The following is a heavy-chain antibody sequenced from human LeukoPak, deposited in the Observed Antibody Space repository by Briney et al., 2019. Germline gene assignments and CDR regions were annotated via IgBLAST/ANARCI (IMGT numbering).Heavy chain of an antibody. Sequence: PGGSLRLSCAASGLTVSSYWMTWVRQAPGKGLEWVANINPAGSDKYYVDSVRGRFDISKDNAKNSLYLQMNNLRAEDTAVYYCARDGGRREDYWGQGALVTVSS. CDR1: GLTVSSYW. J-gene: IGHJ4*02. D-gene: IGHD1-26*01. CDR2: INPAGSDK. CDR3: ARDGGRREDY. V-gene: IGHV3-7*03.